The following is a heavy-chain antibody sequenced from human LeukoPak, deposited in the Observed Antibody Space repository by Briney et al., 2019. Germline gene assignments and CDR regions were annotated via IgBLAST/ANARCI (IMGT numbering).Heavy chain of an antibody. Sequence: GGSLRLSCGASGFIFGNYGIHWVRQAPGKGLEWVAVISYDGSNKYYADSVKGRFTISRDNSKNTLYLQMNSLRAEDTAVYYCASSKTPRDSGSYSVLDYWGQGTLVTVSS. CDR1: GFIFGNYG. CDR3: ASSKTPRDSGSYSVLDY. J-gene: IGHJ4*02. D-gene: IGHD1-26*01. V-gene: IGHV3-30*19. CDR2: ISYDGSNK.